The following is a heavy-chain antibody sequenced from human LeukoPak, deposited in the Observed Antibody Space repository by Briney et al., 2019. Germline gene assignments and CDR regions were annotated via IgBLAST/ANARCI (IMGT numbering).Heavy chain of an antibody. J-gene: IGHJ3*02. D-gene: IGHD3-22*01. V-gene: IGHV3-21*01. CDR1: GFAFNTYT. CDR2: ISSSGSYT. CDR3: ARDRGYYYDSSGDQAFDI. Sequence: SGGSLRLSCAASGFAFNTYTLNWVRQAPGKGLEWVACISSSGSYTYYANSVKGRFTVSRDNAKNSLFLQMNSLRAEDTAMYYCARDRGYYYDSSGDQAFDIWGQGTMVTVSS.